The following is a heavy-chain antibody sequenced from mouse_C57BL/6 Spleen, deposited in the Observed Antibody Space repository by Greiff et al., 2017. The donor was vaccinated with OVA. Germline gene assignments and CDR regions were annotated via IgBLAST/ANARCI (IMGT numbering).Heavy chain of an antibody. CDR3: AYGSSYPYWYFDV. CDR2: INPKNGGT. D-gene: IGHD1-1*01. CDR1: GYTFTDYY. V-gene: IGHV1-26*01. Sequence: EVQLQQSGPELVKPGASVKISCKASGYTFTDYYMNWVKQSHGKSLEWIGDINPKNGGTSYNQKFKGKATLTVDKSSSTAYMELRSLTSEDSAVXYCAYGSSYPYWYFDVWGTGTTVTVSS. J-gene: IGHJ1*03.